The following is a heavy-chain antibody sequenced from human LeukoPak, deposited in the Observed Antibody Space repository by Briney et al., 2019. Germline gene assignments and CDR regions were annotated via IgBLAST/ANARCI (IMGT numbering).Heavy chain of an antibody. J-gene: IGHJ5*02. V-gene: IGHV1-69*13. Sequence: GASVKVSCKASGGTFSSYAISWVRQAPGQGLEWMGGIIPIFGTANYAQKFQGRVTITADESTSTAYMELSSLRSEDTAVYYCARGHSVNPYNWFDPWGQGTLVTVSS. CDR1: GGTFSSYA. D-gene: IGHD1-14*01. CDR3: ARGHSVNPYNWFDP. CDR2: IIPIFGTA.